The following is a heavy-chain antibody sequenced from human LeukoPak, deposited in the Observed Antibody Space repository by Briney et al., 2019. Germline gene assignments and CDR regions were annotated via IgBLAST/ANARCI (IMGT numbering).Heavy chain of an antibody. D-gene: IGHD1-1*01. CDR2: INNDGTAT. J-gene: IGHJ4*02. Sequence: GGSLRLSCAASGFTFSRSSMNWVRQAPGKGLVWVSRINNDGTATFFADSVKGRFTISRDNAKNTLYLQMDSLRAEDTAMYYCAREILEPGKTHEYWGQGTLVTVSS. V-gene: IGHV3-74*01. CDR3: AREILEPGKTHEY. CDR1: GFTFSRSS.